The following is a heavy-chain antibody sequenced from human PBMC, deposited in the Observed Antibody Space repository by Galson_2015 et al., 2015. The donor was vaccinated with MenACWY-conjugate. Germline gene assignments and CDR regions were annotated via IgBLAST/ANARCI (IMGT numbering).Heavy chain of an antibody. D-gene: IGHD2/OR15-2a*01. V-gene: IGHV4-61*08. CDR1: GGSASSSGYY. J-gene: IGHJ4*02. CDR2: IYDSGTT. Sequence: QVQLQESGPGLVEPSETLSLTCTVSGGSASSSGYYWTWIRQPPGKGLEWIGLIYDSGTTKYNPSLKGRVTISLDTPKNQVSLKLSSVTAADTAVYYCAREFSYWGQGTLVTVSS. CDR3: AREFSY.